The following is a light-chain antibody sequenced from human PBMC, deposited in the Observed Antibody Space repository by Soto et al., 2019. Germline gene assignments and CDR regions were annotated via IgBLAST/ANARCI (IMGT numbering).Light chain of an antibody. Sequence: QSALTQPPSASGSPGQSVTISCTGTSSDVGKYDYVSWYQHFPGKAPKLIIYEVSNRPSGVSNRFSGSKSGNTASLTISGLQAEDEADYYCSSYTSSITVDVVFGGGTKVTVL. CDR3: SSYTSSITVDVV. V-gene: IGLV2-14*01. J-gene: IGLJ2*01. CDR2: EVS. CDR1: SSDVGKYDY.